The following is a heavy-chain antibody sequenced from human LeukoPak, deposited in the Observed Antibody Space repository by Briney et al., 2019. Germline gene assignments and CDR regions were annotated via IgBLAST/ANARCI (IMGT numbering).Heavy chain of an antibody. J-gene: IGHJ4*02. CDR2: MLYDGSNE. CDR3: ARESNGLEY. V-gene: IGHV3-30*04. D-gene: IGHD5-18*01. Sequence: PGRSLRLSCAASGFTFSSYAMDWVRQAPGKGLEWVAVMLYDGSNEYYADSVKGRFTISRDNSKNTLYLQMNSLRAEDTAVYYCARESNGLEYWGQGALVTVPS. CDR1: GFTFSSYA.